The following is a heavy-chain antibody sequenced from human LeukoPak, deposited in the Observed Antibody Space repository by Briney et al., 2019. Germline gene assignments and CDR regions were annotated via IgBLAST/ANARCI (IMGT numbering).Heavy chain of an antibody. Sequence: GGSLRLSCAASGFTVSSNYMSWVRQAPGKGLEWVSSIYIGGSTYYADSVKGRFTISRDNSKNTLTLQMNSLRTEDTAVYYCAKDPRIEAAAPDYWGQGALVTVST. CDR2: IYIGGST. CDR1: GFTVSSNY. J-gene: IGHJ4*02. CDR3: AKDPRIEAAAPDY. D-gene: IGHD6-13*01. V-gene: IGHV3-66*02.